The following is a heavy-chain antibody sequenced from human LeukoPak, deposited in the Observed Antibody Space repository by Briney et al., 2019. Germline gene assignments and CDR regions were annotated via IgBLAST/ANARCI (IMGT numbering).Heavy chain of an antibody. V-gene: IGHV1-69*13. CDR3: ARGVSVTDIDY. J-gene: IGHJ4*02. Sequence: ASVKVSCKASGGTFSSYAISWVRQAPGQGLEWMGGIIPIFGTANYAQKFQGRVTITADESTSTAYMELSSLRSEDMAVYYCARGVSVTDIDYWGQGTLVTVSS. D-gene: IGHD4-11*01. CDR2: IIPIFGTA. CDR1: GGTFSSYA.